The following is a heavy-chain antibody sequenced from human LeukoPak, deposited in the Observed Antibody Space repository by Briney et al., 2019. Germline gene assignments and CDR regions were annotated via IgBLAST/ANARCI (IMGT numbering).Heavy chain of an antibody. J-gene: IGHJ4*02. CDR1: GGSISSDNNY. CDR3: ARRGVKAADY. V-gene: IGHV4-39*07. CDR2: IYYSGST. D-gene: IGHD6-25*01. Sequence: PSETLSLTCSVSGGSISSDNNYWAWIRQPPGKGLEWIGSIYYSGSTYYNPSLKSRVTVSVDTSKNQFSLKLSSVTAADTAVYYCARRGVKAADYWGQGTLVTVSS.